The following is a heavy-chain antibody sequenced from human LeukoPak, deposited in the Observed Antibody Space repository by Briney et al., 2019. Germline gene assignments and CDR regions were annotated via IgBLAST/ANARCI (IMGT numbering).Heavy chain of an antibody. Sequence: SETLSLTCTVSGGSISSSSYYWGWIRQPPGKGLEWIGSIYYSGSTYYNPSLKSRVTISVDTSKNQFSLKLSSMTAADTAVYYCASSGSGVNYLRLGSDYFDYWGQGTLVTVSS. CDR1: GGSISSSSYY. V-gene: IGHV4-39*01. CDR2: IYYSGST. J-gene: IGHJ4*02. CDR3: ASSGSGVNYLRLGSDYFDY. D-gene: IGHD2-15*01.